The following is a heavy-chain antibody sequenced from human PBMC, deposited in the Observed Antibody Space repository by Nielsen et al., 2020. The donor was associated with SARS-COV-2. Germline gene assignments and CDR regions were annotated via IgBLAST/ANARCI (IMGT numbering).Heavy chain of an antibody. D-gene: IGHD1-14*01. V-gene: IGHV3-20*04. CDR1: GFAFDDHG. CDR3: ARGGTTGYFDL. CDR2: LNWSGRST. J-gene: IGHJ2*01. Sequence: GESLKISCAASGFAFDDHGMSWVRQVPGKGLEWVSGLNWSGRSTGYADSVKGRFTISRDNAKNSLYLQMNSLRAEDTAVYYCARGGTTGYFDLWGRGTLVTVSS.